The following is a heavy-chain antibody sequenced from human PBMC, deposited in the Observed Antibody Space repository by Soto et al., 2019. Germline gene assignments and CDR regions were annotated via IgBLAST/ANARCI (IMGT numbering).Heavy chain of an antibody. V-gene: IGHV3-30*18. CDR2: ISSDGGDK. CDR1: GFTFSNFV. CDR3: VKGSDVARQELDR. J-gene: IGHJ5*02. Sequence: QVQLVESGGGVVQPGRSPRLSCAASGFTFSNFVMHWVRQAPGKGLEWVAAISSDGGDKYYSHSVKDRFTVSRDNSRNTLFLQMNSLRVEDTAVYYCVKGSDVARQELDRWGQGILVTVSS. D-gene: IGHD2-15*01.